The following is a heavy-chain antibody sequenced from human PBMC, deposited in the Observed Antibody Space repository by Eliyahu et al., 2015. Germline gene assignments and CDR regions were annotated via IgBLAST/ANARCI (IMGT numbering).Heavy chain of an antibody. D-gene: IGHD5-24*01. CDR2: ISSSSSTT. CDR1: GFTFXDYY. CDR3: SRGRWEQFGFFDL. Sequence: VQLVESGGDLVKPGGSLRLXXAASGFTFXDYYMSWIRQAPGKGLECISYISSSSSTTTYADSVKGRFTISRDNAKNSLFLQMDSLRAEDTAVYYCSRGRWEQFGFFDLWGRGTLVTVSS. J-gene: IGHJ2*01. V-gene: IGHV3-11*06.